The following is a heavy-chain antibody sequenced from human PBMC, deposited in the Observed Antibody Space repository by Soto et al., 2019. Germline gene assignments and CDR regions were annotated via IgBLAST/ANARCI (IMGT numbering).Heavy chain of an antibody. CDR2: INPTSGGT. Sequence: ASVKVSCKASGYTFTSSYIHWVRQAPGQGPEWMGIINPTSGGTSYAQNLQGRVTMTRDTSTRTVYMELNSLRSEDTAVYYCARGPGASGLDVWGQGTTVTVSS. V-gene: IGHV1-46*01. D-gene: IGHD2-8*02. CDR1: GYTFTSSY. J-gene: IGHJ6*02. CDR3: ARGPGASGLDV.